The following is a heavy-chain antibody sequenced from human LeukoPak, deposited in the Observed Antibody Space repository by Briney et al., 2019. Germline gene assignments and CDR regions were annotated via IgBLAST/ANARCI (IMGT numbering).Heavy chain of an antibody. CDR1: GGSFSGYY. J-gene: IGHJ4*02. CDR3: ARGARRFGY. V-gene: IGHV4-34*01. Sequence: SETLSLTCAVYGGSFSGYYWSWIRQPPGKGLEWIGEINHSGSTNYNPSLKSRVTISVDTSKSQFSLKLSSVTAADTAVYYCARGARRFGYWGQGTLVTVSS. CDR2: INHSGST.